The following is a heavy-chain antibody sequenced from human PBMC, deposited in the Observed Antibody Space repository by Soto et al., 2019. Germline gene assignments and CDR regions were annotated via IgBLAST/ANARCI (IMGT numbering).Heavy chain of an antibody. Sequence: QVQLVQSGAEVKKPGSSVKVSCKASGGTFSSYAISWVRQAPGQGLEWMGGIIPIFGTANYAQKLQGRVTITADESTSTAYMELSSLISEDTAVYYCARLEVPAVLSGWFDPWGQGTLVTVSS. D-gene: IGHD2-2*01. V-gene: IGHV1-69*01. CDR3: ARLEVPAVLSGWFDP. CDR2: IIPIFGTA. J-gene: IGHJ5*02. CDR1: GGTFSSYA.